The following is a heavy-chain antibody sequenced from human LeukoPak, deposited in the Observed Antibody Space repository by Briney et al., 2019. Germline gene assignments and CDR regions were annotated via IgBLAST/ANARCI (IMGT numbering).Heavy chain of an antibody. Sequence: PSETLSLTCTVSGGSISSSSYYWGWIRQPPGKGLEWIGSIYYSGSTYYNPSLKSRVTISVDTSKNQFSLKLSSVTAADTAVYYCAIKTVTTEDYWGQGTLVTVSS. D-gene: IGHD4-17*01. CDR3: AIKTVTTEDY. V-gene: IGHV4-39*07. CDR1: GGSISSSSYY. J-gene: IGHJ4*02. CDR2: IYYSGST.